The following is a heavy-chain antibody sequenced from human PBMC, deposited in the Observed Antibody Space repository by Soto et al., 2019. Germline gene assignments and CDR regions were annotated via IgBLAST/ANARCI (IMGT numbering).Heavy chain of an antibody. V-gene: IGHV5-51*01. Sequence: GESLKISCQASGYSFANYWIAWVRQMPGKGLEWVGIIYPADSDTKYSPSFQGQVTISADKSISTAYLHWNTLKASDTAIYYCVRRVQQQDDFXDPWGQGTLVTVSS. CDR1: GYSFANYW. J-gene: IGHJ5*02. D-gene: IGHD6-13*01. CDR2: IYPADSDT. CDR3: VRRVQQQDDFXDP.